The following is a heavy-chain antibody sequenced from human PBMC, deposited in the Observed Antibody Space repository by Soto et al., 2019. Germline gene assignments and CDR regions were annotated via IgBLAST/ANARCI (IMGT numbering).Heavy chain of an antibody. CDR2: IKSKTDGGTT. D-gene: IGHD5-18*01. J-gene: IGHJ6*02. V-gene: IGHV3-15*01. CDR1: GFTFSNAW. Sequence: PGGSLRLSCAASGFTFSNAWMSWVRQAPGKGLEWVGRIKSKTDGGTTDYAAPVKGRFTISRDDSKNTLYLQMNSLKTEDTAVYYCTTNTERVYYYYYYDMDVWGQGTTVTVYS. CDR3: TTNTERVYYYYYYDMDV.